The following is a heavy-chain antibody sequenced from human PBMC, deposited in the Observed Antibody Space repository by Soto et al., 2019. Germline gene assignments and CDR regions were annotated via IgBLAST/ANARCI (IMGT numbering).Heavy chain of an antibody. J-gene: IGHJ4*02. CDR3: ARHTSGWHYYDY. CDR1: GFNFSDHY. V-gene: IGHV3-11*06. CDR2: ISGSSRYT. D-gene: IGHD6-19*01. Sequence: PGGSLRLFCAASGFNFSDHYMNWIRQAPGKGLEWVSYISGSSRYTNFADSVKGRFTISRDNAKNSLYLQMNSLRAEDTAVYYCARHTSGWHYYDYWGQGTPVTVSS.